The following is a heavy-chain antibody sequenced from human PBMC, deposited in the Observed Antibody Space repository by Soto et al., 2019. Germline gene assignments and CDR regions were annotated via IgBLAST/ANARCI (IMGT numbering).Heavy chain of an antibody. CDR1: GFTFSSYA. CDR2: ISGSGGST. V-gene: IGHV3-23*01. Sequence: PGWSLRLSCAAYGFTFSSYAMSWVRQAPGKGLEWVSAISGSGGSTYYADSVKGRFTISRDNSKNTLYLQMNSLRAEDTAVYYCAKDSSIKIFGVVIPTGFARWGPGTPVTVSA. J-gene: IGHJ5*02. CDR3: AKDSSIKIFGVVIPTGFAR. D-gene: IGHD3-3*01.